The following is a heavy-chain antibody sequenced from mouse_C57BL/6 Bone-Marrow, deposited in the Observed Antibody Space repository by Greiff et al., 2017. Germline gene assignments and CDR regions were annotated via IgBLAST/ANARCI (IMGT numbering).Heavy chain of an antibody. CDR1: GFNIKDDY. CDR2: IDPENGDT. V-gene: IGHV14-4*01. CDR3: TTGGYPY. J-gene: IGHJ2*01. Sequence: VQLQQSGAELVRPGASVKLSCTASGFNIKDDYMHWVKQRPEQGLEWIGWIDPENGDTEYASKFQGKATITADTSSNTAYLQLSSLTSEDTAVYYCTTGGYPYWGQGTTLTVSS.